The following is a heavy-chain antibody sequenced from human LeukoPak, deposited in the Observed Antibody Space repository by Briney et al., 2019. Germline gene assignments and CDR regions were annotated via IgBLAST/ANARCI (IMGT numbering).Heavy chain of an antibody. CDR3: ARSVTYNWFDP. V-gene: IGHV1-2*02. CDR1: GYVFINYY. D-gene: IGHD2-21*02. Sequence: ASVKVFCKTSGYVFINYYIHWVRLAPGQGLQWMGWINPKSGATNYAQSFQGRVALTTDTSISTAFMELSNLRPDDTAIYFCARSVTYNWFDPWGQGTRVTVSS. J-gene: IGHJ5*02. CDR2: INPKSGAT.